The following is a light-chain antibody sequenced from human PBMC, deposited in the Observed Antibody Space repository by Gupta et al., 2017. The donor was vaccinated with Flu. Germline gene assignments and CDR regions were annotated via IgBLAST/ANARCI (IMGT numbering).Light chain of an antibody. V-gene: IGLV1-51*02. CDR2: ENN. CDR3: GTWDSSLGAWV. Sequence: SSSNIGNNYVAWYQQLPGTAPKLLIYENNKRPSGIPDRFSGSKSDTSATLGITGLQTGDETDYYCGTWDSSLGAWVFGGGTKLTVL. CDR1: SSNIGNNY. J-gene: IGLJ3*02.